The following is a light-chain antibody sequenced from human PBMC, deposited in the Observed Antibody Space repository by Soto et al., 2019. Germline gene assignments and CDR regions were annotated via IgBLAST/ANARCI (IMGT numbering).Light chain of an antibody. Sequence: EIVLTQSPGTLSLSPGERATLSCRASQSVSSSYLAWYQQQPGQAPRLLIYGASSRATGIPDRCSGSGSGKDFTLTISRLEPEDFAEYYCQHYGSPPTFGGGTKVEIK. V-gene: IGKV3-20*01. CDR3: QHYGSPPT. J-gene: IGKJ4*01. CDR2: GAS. CDR1: QSVSSSY.